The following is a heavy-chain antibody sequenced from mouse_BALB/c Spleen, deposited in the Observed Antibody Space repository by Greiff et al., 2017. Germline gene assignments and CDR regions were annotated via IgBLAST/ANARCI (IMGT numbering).Heavy chain of an antibody. Sequence: VHLVESGPGLVAPSQSLSITCTVSGFSLTSYGVHWVRQPPGKGLEWLGVIWAGGSTNYNSALMSRLSISKDNSKSQVFLKMNSLQTDDTAMYYCALSTMITSWFAYWGQGTLVTVSA. V-gene: IGHV2-9*02. CDR2: IWAGGST. D-gene: IGHD2-4*01. J-gene: IGHJ3*01. CDR3: ALSTMITSWFAY. CDR1: GFSLTSYG.